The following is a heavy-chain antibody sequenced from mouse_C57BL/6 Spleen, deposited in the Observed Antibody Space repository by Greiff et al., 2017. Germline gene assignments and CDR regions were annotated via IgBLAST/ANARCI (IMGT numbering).Heavy chain of an antibody. J-gene: IGHJ2*01. Sequence: QVHVKQSGAELAKPGASVKLSCKASGYTFTSYWMHWVKQRPGQGLEWIGYINPSSGYTKYNQKFKDKATLTADKSSSTAYMQLSSLTYEDSAVYYCASLYYGNPDFDYCGQGTTLTVSS. CDR1: GYTFTSYW. CDR3: ASLYYGNPDFDY. V-gene: IGHV1-7*01. CDR2: INPSSGYT. D-gene: IGHD2-1*01.